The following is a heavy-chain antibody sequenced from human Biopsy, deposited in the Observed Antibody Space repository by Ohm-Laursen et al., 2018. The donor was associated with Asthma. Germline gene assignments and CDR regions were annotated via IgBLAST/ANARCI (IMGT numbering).Heavy chain of an antibody. V-gene: IGHV4-39*02. CDR3: ARVVSYGDMYFGIDV. J-gene: IGHJ6*02. Sequence: ETLSLTCRVSGGYTGSSDHHWAWIRQAPGKGLEWIGFVFWSGSTHYSRSLESRVSISIDTATNEFSMKLWSVTPADTAVYFCARVVSYGDMYFGIDVWGPGNTV. CDR1: GGYTGSSDHH. D-gene: IGHD4-17*01. CDR2: VFWSGST.